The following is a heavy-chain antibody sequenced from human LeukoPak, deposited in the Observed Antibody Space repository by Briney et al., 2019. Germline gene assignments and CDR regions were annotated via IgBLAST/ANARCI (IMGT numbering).Heavy chain of an antibody. J-gene: IGHJ6*03. V-gene: IGHV4-59*08. D-gene: IGHD3-10*01. CDR2: IFYSGNT. Sequence: SETLSLTCTVSGGSISSYYWSWVRQPPGKGLEWIGYIFYSGNTDYNPSLKSRVTISVDTSKNQFSLKLSSVTAADTAVYYCAFAGGYYYYMDVWGKGTTVTVSS. CDR3: AFAGGYYYYMDV. CDR1: GGSISSYY.